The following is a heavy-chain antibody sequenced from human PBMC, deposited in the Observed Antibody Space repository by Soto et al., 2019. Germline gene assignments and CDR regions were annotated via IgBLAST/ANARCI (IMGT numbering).Heavy chain of an antibody. CDR1: GCTFSSYA. Sequence: QVQLVQSGAEVKKPGSSVTVSCKASGCTFSSYAISWVRQDPGQGREWMGGSIAIFGTANYAQKFQGRVPITADESTSTAYMELSSLRSEDTAVYYCASLGTLGFDYWGQGTLVTVSS. J-gene: IGHJ4*02. CDR3: ASLGTLGFDY. CDR2: SIAIFGTA. D-gene: IGHD3-3*02. V-gene: IGHV1-69*01.